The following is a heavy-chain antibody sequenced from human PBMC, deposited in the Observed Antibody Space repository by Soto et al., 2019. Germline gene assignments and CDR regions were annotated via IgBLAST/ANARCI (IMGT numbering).Heavy chain of an antibody. CDR1: GFIFSSYW. CDR2: INSDGSST. Sequence: EVQLVESGGGLVQPGGSLRLSCAASGFIFSSYWMHWVRQAPGKGLVWVSRINSDGSSTSYADSVKGRFTISRDNAKKTLYLQMNSLRAEDTAVYYCVRTSLVVAAATREDYWGQGTLVTVSS. CDR3: VRTSLVVAAATREDY. D-gene: IGHD2-15*01. J-gene: IGHJ4*02. V-gene: IGHV3-74*01.